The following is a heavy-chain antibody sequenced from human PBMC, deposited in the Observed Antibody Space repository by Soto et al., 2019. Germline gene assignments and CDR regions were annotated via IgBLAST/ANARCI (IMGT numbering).Heavy chain of an antibody. Sequence: EVQLVESGGGLVKPGGSLRLSCAASGFTFSSYSMNWVRQAPGKGLEWVASISSSSSYIYYADSVKGRFTISRDNAKNSLYLQMNSLRAEDTAVYYCARDYPHGGGYSDAFDIWGQGTTVTVSS. V-gene: IGHV3-21*01. D-gene: IGHD1-26*01. CDR2: ISSSSSYI. J-gene: IGHJ3*02. CDR1: GFTFSSYS. CDR3: ARDYPHGGGYSDAFDI.